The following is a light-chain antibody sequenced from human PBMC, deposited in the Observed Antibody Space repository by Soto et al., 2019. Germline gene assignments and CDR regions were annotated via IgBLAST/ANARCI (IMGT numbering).Light chain of an antibody. CDR2: GAS. CDR1: QNVSSN. Sequence: ERVMTQSPATLSVSPLERSTLSCISSQNVSSNLAWYQQKPGQAPRLLIYGASTRATSIPARFSGSGSGTEFTLTISSLQSEDFAVYYCQQYNNWPPWTFGQGTKVDIK. CDR3: QQYNNWPPWT. J-gene: IGKJ1*01. V-gene: IGKV3-15*01.